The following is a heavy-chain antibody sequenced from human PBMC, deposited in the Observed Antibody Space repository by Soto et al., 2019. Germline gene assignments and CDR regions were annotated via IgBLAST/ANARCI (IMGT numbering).Heavy chain of an antibody. Sequence: QVQLVQSGAEVKKPGSSVKVSYKASGGTFSSYAISWVRQAPGQGLEWMGGIIPISGTANYAQKFQGRVTITADESTSTAYMELSSLRSEDTAVYYCARSQGSCTSLEIYYYYYYGMDVWGQGTTVTVSS. D-gene: IGHD2-2*01. J-gene: IGHJ6*02. CDR3: ARSQGSCTSLEIYYYYYYGMDV. CDR1: GGTFSSYA. CDR2: IIPISGTA. V-gene: IGHV1-69*01.